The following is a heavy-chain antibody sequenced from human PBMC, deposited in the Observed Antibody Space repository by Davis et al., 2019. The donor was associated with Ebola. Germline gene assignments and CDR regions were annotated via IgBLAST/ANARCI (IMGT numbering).Heavy chain of an antibody. CDR2: ISSDSRYI. Sequence: GESLKISCAASGFTFSSYWMSFVRQAPGKGLDWVSSISSDSRYIFYADSVKGRFTISRDNAKNSLYLQMNSLTAEDTAVYYCTRDSARRELRTHDVFDLWGQGTMVIVSP. CDR3: TRDSARRELRTHDVFDL. V-gene: IGHV3-21*01. CDR1: GFTFSSYW. J-gene: IGHJ3*01. D-gene: IGHD3-10*01.